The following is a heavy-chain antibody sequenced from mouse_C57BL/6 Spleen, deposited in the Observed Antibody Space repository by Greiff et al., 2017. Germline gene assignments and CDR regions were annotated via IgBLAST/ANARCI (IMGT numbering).Heavy chain of an antibody. CDR3: ARAEVYDYDAGVWFAY. V-gene: IGHV1-59*01. Sequence: QVHVKQPGAELVRPGTSVKLSCKASGYTFTSYWMHWVKQRPGQGLEWIGVIDPSDSYTNYNQKFKGKATLTVDTSSSTAYMQLSSRTSDDSAVYYCARAEVYDYDAGVWFAYWGQGTLVTVSA. CDR2: IDPSDSYT. D-gene: IGHD2-4*01. CDR1: GYTFTSYW. J-gene: IGHJ3*01.